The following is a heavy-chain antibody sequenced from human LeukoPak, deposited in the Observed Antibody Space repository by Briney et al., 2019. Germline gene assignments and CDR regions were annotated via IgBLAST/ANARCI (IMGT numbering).Heavy chain of an antibody. J-gene: IGHJ4*02. Sequence: GESLQISCKGSGYSFTTYWIVWVRQMPGKGLEWMGIIYPGDSDTRYIPSFRGQVTISADKSISTAYLQWISLKSSDTAMYYCARQYYYASSAYTGFDYWGQGTLVTVSS. D-gene: IGHD3-22*01. CDR1: GYSFTTYW. V-gene: IGHV5-51*01. CDR2: IYPGDSDT. CDR3: ARQYYYASSAYTGFDY.